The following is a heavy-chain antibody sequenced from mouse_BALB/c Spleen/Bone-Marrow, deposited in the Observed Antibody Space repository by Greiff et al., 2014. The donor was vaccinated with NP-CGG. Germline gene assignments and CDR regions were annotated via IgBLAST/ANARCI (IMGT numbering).Heavy chain of an antibody. CDR1: GYTFTTYW. V-gene: IGHV1-7*01. J-gene: IGHJ1*01. CDR2: INPSTGNT. D-gene: IGHD2-4*01. CDR3: ARGLRDWYFDV. Sequence: VQLQQSGAELAKPGASVPMSCKASGYTFTTYWIHWVKQRPGQGLEWIGYINPSTGNTEYNQKFRDRATLTADKSSSTPYMQLSSLTSEDSAVYYCARGLRDWYFDVWGAGTTVTVSS.